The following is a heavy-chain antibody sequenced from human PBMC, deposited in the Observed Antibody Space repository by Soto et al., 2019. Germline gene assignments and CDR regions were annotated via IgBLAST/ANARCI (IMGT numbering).Heavy chain of an antibody. CDR2: IYYSGST. V-gene: IGHV4-59*01. Sequence: SETLSLTCTVSGGSISSYYWSWIRQPPGKGLEWIGYIYYSGSTNYNPSLKSRVTISVDTSKNQFSLKLSSVTAADTAVYYCARVVAGYSSTWELDHWGQGTLVTVSS. J-gene: IGHJ5*02. D-gene: IGHD6-13*01. CDR3: ARVVAGYSSTWELDH. CDR1: GGSISSYY.